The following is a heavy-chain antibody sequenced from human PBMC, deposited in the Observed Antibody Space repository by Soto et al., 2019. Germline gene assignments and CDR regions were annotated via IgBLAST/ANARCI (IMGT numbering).Heavy chain of an antibody. D-gene: IGHD6-19*01. CDR2: MWYDGSSK. V-gene: IGHV3-33*01. J-gene: IGHJ4*02. Sequence: QVQLVESGGGVAQPGKSLRLSCAASGFTFSSYGMHWVRQAPGKGLEWVAVMWYDGSSKYYVDSVKGRFTISRDISKNTLYLQMNSLRAEDTAVYYCARGFVAAWYYFDYWGQGTLVTVSS. CDR3: ARGFVAAWYYFDY. CDR1: GFTFSSYG.